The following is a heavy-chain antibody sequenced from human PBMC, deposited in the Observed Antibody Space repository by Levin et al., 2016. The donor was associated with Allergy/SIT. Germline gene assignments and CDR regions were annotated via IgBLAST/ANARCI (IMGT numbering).Heavy chain of an antibody. D-gene: IGHD2-2*02. CDR2: ISYDGSNK. CDR3: AKDYRAVVVPAAIGWFDP. V-gene: IGHV3-30*18. Sequence: PGKGLEWVAVISYDGSNKYYADSVKGRFTISRDNSKNTLYLQMNSLRAEDTAVYYCAKDYRAVVVPAAIGWFDPWGQGTLVTVSS. J-gene: IGHJ5*02.